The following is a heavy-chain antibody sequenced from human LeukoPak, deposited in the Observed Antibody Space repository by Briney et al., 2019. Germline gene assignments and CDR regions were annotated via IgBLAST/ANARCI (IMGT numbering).Heavy chain of an antibody. J-gene: IGHJ6*03. CDR1: GYTFTSYG. CDR2: ISAYNGNT. Sequence: ASVKVSCKASGYTFTSYGISRVRQAPGQGLEWMGWISAYNGNTNYAQKLQGRVTMTTDTSTSTAYTELRSLRSDDTAVYYCARRPSDYGDYTYYYYYMDVWGKGTTVTVSS. V-gene: IGHV1-18*01. CDR3: ARRPSDYGDYTYYYYYMDV. D-gene: IGHD4-17*01.